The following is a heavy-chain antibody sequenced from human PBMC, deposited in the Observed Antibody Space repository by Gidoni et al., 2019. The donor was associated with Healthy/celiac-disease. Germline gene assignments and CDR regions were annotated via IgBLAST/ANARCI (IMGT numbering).Heavy chain of an antibody. J-gene: IGHJ4*02. D-gene: IGHD6-19*01. Sequence: QLQLQESGPGLVKPSETLSLTCTVSRGSIRNSSYYWGWIRQPPGKGLEWIGSIYYSGSTYYNPSLKSRVTISVDTSKNQFSLKLSSVTAADTAVYYCARGQNSSGWTIPFDYWGQGTLVTVSS. V-gene: IGHV4-39*01. CDR3: ARGQNSSGWTIPFDY. CDR2: IYYSGST. CDR1: RGSIRNSSYY.